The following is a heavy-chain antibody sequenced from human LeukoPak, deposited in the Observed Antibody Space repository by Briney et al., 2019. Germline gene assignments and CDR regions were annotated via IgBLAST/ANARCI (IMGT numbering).Heavy chain of an antibody. V-gene: IGHV1-58*02. J-gene: IGHJ5*02. CDR1: GFTFTSSA. CDR3: AAAYYDFWSGYVSGRLDP. D-gene: IGHD3-3*01. Sequence: SVEVSCKASGFTFTSSAMQWVRQARGQRLEWIGWIVVGSGNTNYAQKFQERVTITRDMSTSTAYMELSSLRSEDTAVYYCAAAYYDFWSGYVSGRLDPWGQGTLVTVSS. CDR2: IVVGSGNT.